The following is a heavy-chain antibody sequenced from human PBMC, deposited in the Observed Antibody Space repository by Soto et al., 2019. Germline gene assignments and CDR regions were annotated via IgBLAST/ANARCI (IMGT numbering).Heavy chain of an antibody. CDR1: GFSLSTSEVG. J-gene: IGHJ4*02. V-gene: IGHV2-5*02. D-gene: IGHD3-16*01. CDR2: IYWADDK. CDR3: ARLTDLYIMFDF. Sequence: GSGPTLVNPTQALTLTFTFSGFSLSTSEVGVGWIRPPPGKALEWLGIIYWADDKRYRPLLNNRLTITKDTSKSQVVLTITKMDSVDTATYYCARLTDLYIMFDFWRQGTQVTVSS.